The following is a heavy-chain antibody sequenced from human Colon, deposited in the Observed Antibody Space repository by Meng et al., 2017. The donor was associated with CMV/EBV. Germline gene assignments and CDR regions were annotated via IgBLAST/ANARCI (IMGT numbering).Heavy chain of an antibody. D-gene: IGHD3-3*01. CDR3: VRDGVTPDY. Sequence: GGSLRLSCAASGFTFSSYWMSWIRQAPGKGLEWLSYMTNSGNTITYADSVKGRFTISRDNAKNSLYLDMNSLRVEDTAMYYCVRDGVTPDYWGQGTLVTVSS. CDR1: GFTFSSYW. J-gene: IGHJ4*02. V-gene: IGHV3-11*01. CDR2: MTNSGNTI.